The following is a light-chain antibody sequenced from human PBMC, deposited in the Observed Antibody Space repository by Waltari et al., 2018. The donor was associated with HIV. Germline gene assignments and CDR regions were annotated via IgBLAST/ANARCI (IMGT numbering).Light chain of an antibody. Sequence: QSALTQPASVSGSPGQSITISCNETTTDIGGYNYVSWYQRHPDKAPKLIIFGVSNRPAGFSSRFSGSKSGNTASLTISGLQAEDEADYYCCSYTKLTTHYVLFGGGTKLTVL. CDR3: CSYTKLTTHYVL. V-gene: IGLV2-14*03. CDR1: TTDIGGYNY. J-gene: IGLJ2*01. CDR2: GVS.